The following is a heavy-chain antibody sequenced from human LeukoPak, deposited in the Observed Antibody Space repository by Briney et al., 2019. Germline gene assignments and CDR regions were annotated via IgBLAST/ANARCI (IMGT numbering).Heavy chain of an antibody. J-gene: IGHJ4*02. D-gene: IGHD1-26*01. V-gene: IGHV3-23*01. CDR3: ARDIELSC. CDR2: ISASGGNS. CDR1: GFTLSDSA. Sequence: PGGSLRLSCEASGFTLSDSAMSWVRQASGRGLEWVSLISASGGNSYYADSVKGRFTVSRDGSKNTLHLQMNSLRAEDTAVYYCARDIELSCWGQGTLVTVSS.